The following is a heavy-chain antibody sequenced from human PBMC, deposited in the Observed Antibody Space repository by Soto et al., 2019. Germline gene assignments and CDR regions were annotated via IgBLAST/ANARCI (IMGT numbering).Heavy chain of an antibody. J-gene: IGHJ4*02. CDR3: SGGVGDAF. D-gene: IGHD1-26*01. CDR1: GITFNNYA. CDR2: ISGSGTST. V-gene: IGHV3-23*01. Sequence: GGSLILSCAASGITFNNYALSWVRQAPGKGLEWVSGISGSGTSTHYADSVKGRFTISRDNAKKSLYLQMNSLRPADTAMYYCSGGVGDAFWGQGTLVTVSS.